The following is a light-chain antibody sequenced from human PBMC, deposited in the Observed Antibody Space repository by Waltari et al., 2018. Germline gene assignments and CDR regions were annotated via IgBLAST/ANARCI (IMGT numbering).Light chain of an antibody. J-gene: IGLJ2*01. CDR1: SYNIGAGFD. CDR2: GNS. CDR3: QSYDSSLSGWV. Sequence: QSVLTQPPSVSGAPGQRVTISCTGSSYNIGAGFDVPWYQQLPGTAPKLLIYGNSNRPSGVPDRFSGSKSGASASLAFTGLQAEDEAVYYCQSYDSSLSGWVFGGGTKLTVL. V-gene: IGLV1-40*01.